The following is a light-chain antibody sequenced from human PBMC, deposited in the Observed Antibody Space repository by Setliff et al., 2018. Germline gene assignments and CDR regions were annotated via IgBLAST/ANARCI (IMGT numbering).Light chain of an antibody. J-gene: IGLJ1*01. Sequence: QSVLTQPPSASGTPGQRVTISCSGSSSNIGSNTVNWYQHLPGTAPKLLIYSNNQRPSGVPDRFSGSESGTSASLAISGLQSEDEADYYCAAWDDSLNGHVFGTGTKVTV. CDR2: SNN. CDR1: SSNIGSNT. V-gene: IGLV1-44*01. CDR3: AAWDDSLNGHV.